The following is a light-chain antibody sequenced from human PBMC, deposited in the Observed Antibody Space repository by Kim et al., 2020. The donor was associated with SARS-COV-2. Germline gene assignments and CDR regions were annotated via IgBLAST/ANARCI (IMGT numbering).Light chain of an antibody. V-gene: IGLV3-1*01. J-gene: IGLJ2*01. CDR3: QAWDSSTPYVV. CDR2: QDS. CDR1: KLGDKY. Sequence: SYELTQPPSVSVSPGQTASITCPGDKLGDKYACWYQQKPGQSPVLVIYQDSKRPSGIPERFSGSNSGNTATLTISGTQAMDEADYYCQAWDSSTPYVVFGGGTQLTVL.